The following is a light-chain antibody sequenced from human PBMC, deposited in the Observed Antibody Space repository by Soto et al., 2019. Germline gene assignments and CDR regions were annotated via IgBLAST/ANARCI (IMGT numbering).Light chain of an antibody. CDR3: CSYAATRTFI. CDR2: EGS. CDR1: STDVGRYKF. J-gene: IGLJ2*01. Sequence: QSALTQPASVSGSPGQSITVSCTGTSTDVGRYKFVSWYQQHPGKAPKLIIYEGSMRPSGVSDRFSGSKSGNTASLTISGLQADDEADYYCCSYAATRTFIFGGGTKLTVL. V-gene: IGLV2-23*01.